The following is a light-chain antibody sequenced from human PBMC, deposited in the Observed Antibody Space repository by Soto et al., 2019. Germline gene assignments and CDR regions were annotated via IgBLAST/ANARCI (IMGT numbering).Light chain of an antibody. Sequence: QSVLTQPPSVSGAPGQRITISCTGSSSNIGPGYDVHWYQQLPGTAPKLLIYSNTNRPSGVPDRFSGSMSGTAASLAIPALEAEDEADYFCQYYVSSLSGSVFGTRTKGTVL. CDR1: SSNIGPGYD. V-gene: IGLV1-40*01. J-gene: IGLJ1*01. CDR2: SNT. CDR3: QYYVSSLSGSV.